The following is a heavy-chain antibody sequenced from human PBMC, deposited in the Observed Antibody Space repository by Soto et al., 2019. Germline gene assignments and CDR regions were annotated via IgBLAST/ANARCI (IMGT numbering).Heavy chain of an antibody. Sequence: QVQLVQSGAEVKKPGSSVKVSCKASGGAFSDYAFSWVRQAPGQGLEWLGGIMPIFLAPDYAQKFQGRVTITADEFTRTAYMEMNSLRSEDTAVYYCASWLKGPDIGNYYYGMDVWGQGTTVTVS. CDR1: GGAFSDYA. V-gene: IGHV1-69*12. CDR2: IMPIFLAP. J-gene: IGHJ6*02. D-gene: IGHD2-15*01. CDR3: ASWLKGPDIGNYYYGMDV.